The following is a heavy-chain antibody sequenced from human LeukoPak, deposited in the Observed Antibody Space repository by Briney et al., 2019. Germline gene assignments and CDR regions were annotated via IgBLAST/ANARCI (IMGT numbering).Heavy chain of an antibody. Sequence: SQTLSLTCTVSGGSIRSGSYYWSWIRPPAGKGLEWVVRIYTSGRTNYNPSLKSRLTISVHTSTNTFSLKLSSVTAAGTAVYFCARPKRGDSTSWYVDFWGQGTLVTVSS. V-gene: IGHV4-61*02. D-gene: IGHD6-13*01. CDR1: GGSIRSGSYY. CDR3: ARPKRGDSTSWYVDF. CDR2: IYTSGRT. J-gene: IGHJ4*02.